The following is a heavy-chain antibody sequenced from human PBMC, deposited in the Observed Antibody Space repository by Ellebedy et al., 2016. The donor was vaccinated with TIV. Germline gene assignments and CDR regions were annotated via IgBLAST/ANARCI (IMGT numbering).Heavy chain of an antibody. J-gene: IGHJ4*02. D-gene: IGHD3-22*01. V-gene: IGHV3-23*01. Sequence: GESLKISCAASGFTFSIFAMSWVRQAPGKGLEWVSTISASGASTYYADSVTGRFTISRDNAKNTLYLQMNSLRAEDTAVYYCAKRDSSGYYYARLFDYWGQGTLVTVSS. CDR1: GFTFSIFA. CDR3: AKRDSSGYYYARLFDY. CDR2: ISASGAST.